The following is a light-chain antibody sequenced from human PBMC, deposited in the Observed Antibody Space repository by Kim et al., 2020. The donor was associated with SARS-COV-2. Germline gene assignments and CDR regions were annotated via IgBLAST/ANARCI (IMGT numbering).Light chain of an antibody. Sequence: SYELTRPPSVSVSPGQTASITCSGDKLGDKYACWYQQKPGQSPVLVIYQDSKRPSGIPERFSGSNSGNTATLTISGTQAMDEADYYCQAWDSGTAVFGTGTKVTVL. CDR2: QDS. CDR3: QAWDSGTAV. V-gene: IGLV3-1*01. CDR1: KLGDKY. J-gene: IGLJ1*01.